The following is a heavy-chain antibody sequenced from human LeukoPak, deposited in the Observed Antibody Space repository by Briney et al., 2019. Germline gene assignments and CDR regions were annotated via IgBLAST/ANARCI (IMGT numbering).Heavy chain of an antibody. J-gene: IGHJ6*03. CDR2: INSDGSST. Sequence: GGSLGLSCAASGFTFSAYGMHWVRQAPGKGLVWVSRINSDGSSTSYADSVKGRFTISRDNAKNTLYLQMNSLRAEDTAVYYCARVRCSGGSCSTYYYYYMDVWGKGTTVTISS. CDR3: ARVRCSGGSCSTYYYYYMDV. V-gene: IGHV3-74*01. D-gene: IGHD2-15*01. CDR1: GFTFSAYG.